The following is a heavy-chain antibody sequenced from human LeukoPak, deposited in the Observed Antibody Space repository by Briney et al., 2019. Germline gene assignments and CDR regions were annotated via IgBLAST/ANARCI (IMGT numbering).Heavy chain of an antibody. D-gene: IGHD3-22*01. CDR3: AKSSYYDSSGFYREYYFDY. J-gene: IGHJ4*02. Sequence: GGSLRLSCAASRFTFSSYAMSWVRQAPGKGLEWVSSISGSGGSTYYADSVKGRFTISRDNSKNTLYLQMNSLRAEDTAVYYCAKSSYYDSSGFYREYYFDYWGQGTLVTVSS. CDR2: ISGSGGST. V-gene: IGHV3-23*01. CDR1: RFTFSSYA.